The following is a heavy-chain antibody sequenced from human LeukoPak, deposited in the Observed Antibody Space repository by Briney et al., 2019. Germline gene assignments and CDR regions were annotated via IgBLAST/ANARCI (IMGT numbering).Heavy chain of an antibody. CDR2: IYYSGST. V-gene: IGHV4-59*01. CDR1: GGSISSYY. Sequence: SETLSLTCTVSGGSISSYYSSWIRQPPGKGLEWIGYIYYSGSTNYNPSLKSRVTISVDTSKNQFSLKLSSVTAADTAVYYCASGHSKDAFDIWGQGTMVTVSS. CDR3: ASGHSKDAFDI. D-gene: IGHD2-21*01. J-gene: IGHJ3*02.